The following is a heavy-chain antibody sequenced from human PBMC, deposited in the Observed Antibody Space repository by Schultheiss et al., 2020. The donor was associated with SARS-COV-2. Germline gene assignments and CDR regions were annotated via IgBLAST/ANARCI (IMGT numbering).Heavy chain of an antibody. D-gene: IGHD6-13*01. CDR1: GYSFTSYW. Sequence: GESLKISCKGSGYSFTSYWIGWVRQMPGKGLEWMGIIYPGDSDTRYSPSFQGQVTISADKSISTAYLQWSSLKASDTAMYYCARRGSSSWYSDYPFDYWGQGTLVTVSS. V-gene: IGHV5-51*01. CDR2: IYPGDSDT. J-gene: IGHJ4*02. CDR3: ARRGSSSWYSDYPFDY.